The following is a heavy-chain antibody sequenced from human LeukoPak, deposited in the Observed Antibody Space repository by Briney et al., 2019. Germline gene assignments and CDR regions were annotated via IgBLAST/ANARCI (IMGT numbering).Heavy chain of an antibody. CDR1: GYTFTSYG. CDR3: ARVGYDFWSGSLFDAFDI. CDR2: ISAYNGNT. V-gene: IGHV1-18*01. D-gene: IGHD3-3*01. Sequence: GASAKVSCKASGYTFTSYGISWVRQAPGKGLEWMGWISAYNGNTNYAQKLQGRVTMTTDTSTSTAYMELRSLRSDDTAVYYCARVGYDFWSGSLFDAFDIWGQGTMVTVSS. J-gene: IGHJ3*02.